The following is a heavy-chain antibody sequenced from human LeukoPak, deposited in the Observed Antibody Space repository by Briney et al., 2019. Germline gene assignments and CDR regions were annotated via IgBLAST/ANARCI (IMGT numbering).Heavy chain of an antibody. Sequence: ASVKVSCKASGYTFTSYDINWVRQATGQGLEWMGWMNPNSGNTGCAQKFQGRVTMTRNTSISTAYMELSSLRSEDTAVYYCARGARYSYGPSGYYFDYWGQGTLVTVSS. CDR1: GYTFTSYD. CDR3: ARGARYSYGPSGYYFDY. D-gene: IGHD5-18*01. CDR2: MNPNSGNT. J-gene: IGHJ4*02. V-gene: IGHV1-8*01.